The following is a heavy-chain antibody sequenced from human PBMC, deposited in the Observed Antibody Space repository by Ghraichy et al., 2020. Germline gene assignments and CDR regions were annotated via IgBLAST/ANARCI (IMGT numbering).Heavy chain of an antibody. D-gene: IGHD4-23*01. J-gene: IGHJ5*02. Sequence: ETLSLTCTVSGCSISSSSYYWGWIRQPPGKGLEWIGSIYYSGSTYYNPSLKSRVTISVDTSKNQFSLKLSSVTAADTAVYYCARARTVVAPRGWFDPWGQGALVTVSS. CDR2: IYYSGST. CDR3: ARARTVVAPRGWFDP. V-gene: IGHV4-39*01. CDR1: GCSISSSSYY.